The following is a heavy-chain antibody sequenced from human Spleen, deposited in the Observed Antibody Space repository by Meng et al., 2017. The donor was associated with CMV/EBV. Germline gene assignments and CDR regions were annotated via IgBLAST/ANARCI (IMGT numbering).Heavy chain of an antibody. CDR3: SRASYWGFDP. CDR2: IGSDGNNK. D-gene: IGHD2-21*01. CDR1: GFNYGIFG. Sequence: CATSGFNYGIFGVQGVRQAPGRGLEWVEFIGSDGNNKYCADSLKGRFTISRDNSKNTMYLQMNSLRVEDTAVYYCSRASYWGFDPWGQGTLVTVSS. V-gene: IGHV3-30*02. J-gene: IGHJ5*02.